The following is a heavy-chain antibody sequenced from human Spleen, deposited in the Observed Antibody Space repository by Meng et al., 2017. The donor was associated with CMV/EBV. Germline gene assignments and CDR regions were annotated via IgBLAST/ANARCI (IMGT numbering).Heavy chain of an antibody. CDR1: GGSFSGYY. CDR3: ARDFGAVWFDP. Sequence: QAQLQLWGAGLVQPSESLSLTCAVYGGSFSGYYWSWIWQPAGKGLEWIGRIYTSGSTNYNPSLKSRVTMSVDTSKNQFSLKLSSVTAADTAVYYCARDFGAVWFDPWGQGTLVTVSS. J-gene: IGHJ5*02. CDR2: IYTSGST. V-gene: IGHV4-59*10. D-gene: IGHD3-16*01.